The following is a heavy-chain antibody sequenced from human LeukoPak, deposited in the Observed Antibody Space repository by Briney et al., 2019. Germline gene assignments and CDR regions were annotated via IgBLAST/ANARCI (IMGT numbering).Heavy chain of an antibody. J-gene: IGHJ4*02. D-gene: IGHD4-17*01. Sequence: PSETLSLTCTVSGYSISSAYYWGWIRQPPGKGLEWIGTIYHSGSTYYNPSLKSRVTISVDTSKNQFSLKLRSVTAADTAMYYCARQGYADFSSRPFDYWGQGTLVTVSS. CDR3: ARQGYADFSSRPFDY. CDR1: GYSISSAYY. CDR2: IYHSGST. V-gene: IGHV4-38-2*02.